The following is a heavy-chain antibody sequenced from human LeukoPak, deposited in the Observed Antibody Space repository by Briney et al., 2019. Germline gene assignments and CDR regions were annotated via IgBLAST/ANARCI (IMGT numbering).Heavy chain of an antibody. CDR3: ARLMKSGGRPPWFDP. CDR2: MNPNSGNT. D-gene: IGHD2-15*01. J-gene: IGHJ5*02. Sequence: GASVKVSCKASGYTFTSYDINWVRQATGQGLEWMGWMNPNSGNTGYAQKFQGRVTTTRNTSISTAYMELSSLRSEDTAVYYCARLMKSGGRPPWFDPWGQGTLVTVSS. CDR1: GYTFTSYD. V-gene: IGHV1-8*01.